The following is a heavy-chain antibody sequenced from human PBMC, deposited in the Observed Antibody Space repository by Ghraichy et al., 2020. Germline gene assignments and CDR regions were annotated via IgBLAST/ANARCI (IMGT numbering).Heavy chain of an antibody. J-gene: IGHJ4*02. V-gene: IGHV3-23*01. D-gene: IGHD1-26*01. CDR2: SRNSGGST. CDR3: AKSYTGWEKDFDY. CDR1: GFILGNFA. Sequence: GGSLRLSCVASGFILGNFAMTWVRQAPGKGLEWVSSSRNSGGSTFYADSVKGRFTVSRDDSKNTLYLQMNSLRAEDTAVYYCAKSYTGWEKDFDYWGQGTLVAVSS.